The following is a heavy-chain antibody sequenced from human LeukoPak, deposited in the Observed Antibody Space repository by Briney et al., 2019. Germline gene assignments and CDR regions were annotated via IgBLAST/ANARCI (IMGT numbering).Heavy chain of an antibody. Sequence: PGGSLRLSCAASGFTFSSYSMNWVRQAPGKGLEWVSYISSSTIYYADSVKGRFTISRDNAKNSLYLQMNSLRDEDTAVYYCARAKVVTTSDYWGQGTLVTVSS. D-gene: IGHD3-22*01. J-gene: IGHJ4*02. CDR2: ISSSTI. CDR1: GFTFSSYS. CDR3: ARAKVVTTSDY. V-gene: IGHV3-48*02.